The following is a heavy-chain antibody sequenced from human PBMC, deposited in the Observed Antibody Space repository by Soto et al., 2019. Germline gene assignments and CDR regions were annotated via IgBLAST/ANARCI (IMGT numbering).Heavy chain of an antibody. V-gene: IGHV1-2*04. Sequence: ASVKVSCKASGYTFTGYYMHWVRQAPGQGLEWMGWINPNSGGTNYAQKFQGWVTMTRDTSISTAYMELSRLRSDDTAVYYCARENIAARLYYYYYYMDVWGKGTTVTAP. D-gene: IGHD6-6*01. CDR3: ARENIAARLYYYYYYMDV. J-gene: IGHJ6*03. CDR2: INPNSGGT. CDR1: GYTFTGYY.